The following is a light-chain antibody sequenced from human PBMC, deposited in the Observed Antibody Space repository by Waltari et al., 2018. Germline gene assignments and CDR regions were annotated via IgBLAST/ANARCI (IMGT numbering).Light chain of an antibody. CDR3: AAWDDSLIWV. CDR1: TSNIGSNT. Sequence: QSVLTQPPSASGTPGQRVTISCSGSTSNIGSNTVNWYRQLPGTAPKLLIYTNNHRPSGVPARFSGSKSGTSAPLAISGLQSEDEADYYCAAWDDSLIWVFGGGTKLTVL. V-gene: IGLV1-44*01. J-gene: IGLJ3*02. CDR2: TNN.